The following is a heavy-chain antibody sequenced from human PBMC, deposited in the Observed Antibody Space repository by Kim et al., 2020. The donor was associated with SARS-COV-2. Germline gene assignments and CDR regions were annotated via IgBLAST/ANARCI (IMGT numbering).Heavy chain of an antibody. J-gene: IGHJ4*02. D-gene: IGHD3-10*01. Sequence: GGSLRLSCEVSGFTFRSNSMNWVRQAPGKGLEWVSEITYIGNTRYGDSVKGRFTVSSDSSQNTVYLKMNNLSVEDTAVYYCARAGYRSGTYYTSSFDYWGQGTLVTVSS. CDR2: ITYIGNT. V-gene: IGHV3-23*05. CDR1: GFTFRSNS. CDR3: ARAGYRSGTYYTSSFDY.